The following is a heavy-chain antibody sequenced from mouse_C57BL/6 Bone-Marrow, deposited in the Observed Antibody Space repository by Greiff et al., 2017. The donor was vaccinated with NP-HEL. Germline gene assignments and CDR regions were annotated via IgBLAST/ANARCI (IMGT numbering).Heavy chain of an antibody. CDR1: GYTFTSYW. Sequence: VQLQQPGAELVRPGTSVKLSCKASGYTFTSYWMHWVKQRPGQGLEWIGEIDPSDSYTNYNQKFKGTDTLTVDTSSSTAYMQRSSLTSEDSAVYYCARGKLGDYWGQGTTLTVSS. V-gene: IGHV1-59*01. D-gene: IGHD4-1*01. CDR3: ARGKLGDY. CDR2: IDPSDSYT. J-gene: IGHJ2*01.